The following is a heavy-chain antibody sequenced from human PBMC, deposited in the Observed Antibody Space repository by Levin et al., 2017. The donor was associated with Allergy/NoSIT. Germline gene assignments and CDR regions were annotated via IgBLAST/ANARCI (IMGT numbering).Heavy chain of an antibody. Sequence: SETLSLTCAVYGGSFSGYYWSWIRQPPGKWLEWIGEINHSGSTNYNPSLKSRVTISVDTSKNQFSLKLSSVTAADTAVYYCARSFGSGSYYNVLTWFDPWGQGTLVTVSS. D-gene: IGHD3-10*01. CDR3: ARSFGSGSYYNVLTWFDP. V-gene: IGHV4-34*01. J-gene: IGHJ5*02. CDR2: INHSGST. CDR1: GGSFSGYY.